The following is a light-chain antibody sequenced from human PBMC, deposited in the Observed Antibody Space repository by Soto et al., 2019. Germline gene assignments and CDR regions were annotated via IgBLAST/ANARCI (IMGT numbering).Light chain of an antibody. Sequence: DIQMTQSPSTLSASVGDRVTITCRASQSISSWLAWYQQKPGKVPKLLIYKASTLEGGVPSRFSGSGSGTEFXLTISSLQPDDFATYYCQQYDRFPRTFGQGTKVEI. J-gene: IGKJ1*01. CDR2: KAS. CDR1: QSISSW. CDR3: QQYDRFPRT. V-gene: IGKV1-5*03.